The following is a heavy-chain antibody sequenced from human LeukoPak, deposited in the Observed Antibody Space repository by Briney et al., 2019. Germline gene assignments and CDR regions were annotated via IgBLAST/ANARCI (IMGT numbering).Heavy chain of an antibody. J-gene: IGHJ3*02. D-gene: IGHD2-21*02. CDR2: ISAYNGNT. CDR3: ATIKGGGDSDAFDI. Sequence: GASVKVSCKASGYTFTSYGISWVRQAPGQGLEWMGWISAYNGNTNYAQKLQGRVTMTTDTSTSTAYMELRSLRSDDTAVYYCATIKGGGDSDAFDIWGQGTMVTVSS. V-gene: IGHV1-18*01. CDR1: GYTFTSYG.